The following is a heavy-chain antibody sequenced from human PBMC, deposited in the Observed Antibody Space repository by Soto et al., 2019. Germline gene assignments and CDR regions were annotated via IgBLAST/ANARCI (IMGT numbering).Heavy chain of an antibody. V-gene: IGHV5-51*01. CDR2: IYPGDSDT. Sequence: PGESLKISCKGSGYSLTSYWIGWVRQMPGKGLEWMGIIYPGDSDTRYSPSFQGQVTISADKSISTAYLQWSSLKASDTAMYYCARLADPRSGYCSGGSCYAGYFDYWGQGTLVTVSS. J-gene: IGHJ4*02. CDR3: ARLADPRSGYCSGGSCYAGYFDY. D-gene: IGHD2-15*01. CDR1: GYSLTSYW.